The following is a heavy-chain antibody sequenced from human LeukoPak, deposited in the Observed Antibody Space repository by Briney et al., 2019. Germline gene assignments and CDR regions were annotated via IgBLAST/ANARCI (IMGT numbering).Heavy chain of an antibody. V-gene: IGHV3-30-3*01. CDR1: GIXFSRYA. J-gene: IGHJ3*02. CDR2: MSSDGTNK. CDR3: ARDPGRDCYCGGFDI. Sequence: PGGSLRLSCAASGIXFSRYAIHWVRQAPGKGLEWVAVMSSDGTNKYYADSVKGRFTISRDNSKNTLYLQMNSLKPDDTAVYFCARDPGRDCYCGGFDIWGQGTKITVSS. D-gene: IGHD2-21*02.